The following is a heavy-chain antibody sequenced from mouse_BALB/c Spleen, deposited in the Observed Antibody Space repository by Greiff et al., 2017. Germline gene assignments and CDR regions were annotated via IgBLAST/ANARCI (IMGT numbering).Heavy chain of an antibody. V-gene: IGHV3-2*02. Sequence: EVQLVESGPGLVKPSQSLSLTCTVTGYSITSDYAWNWIRQFPGNKLEWMGYISYSGSTSYNPSLKSRISITRDTSKNQFFLQLNSVTTEDTATYYCARGGDYDDYAMDYWGQGTSVTVSS. CDR3: ARGGDYDDYAMDY. CDR1: GYSITSDYA. D-gene: IGHD2-4*01. CDR2: ISYSGST. J-gene: IGHJ4*01.